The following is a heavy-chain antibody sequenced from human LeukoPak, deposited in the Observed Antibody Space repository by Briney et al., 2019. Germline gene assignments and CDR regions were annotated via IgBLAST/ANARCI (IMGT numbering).Heavy chain of an antibody. V-gene: IGHV4-39*07. CDR2: IYTSGST. CDR3: AREGPRSPMDY. D-gene: IGHD2-15*01. Sequence: PSETLSLTCTVSGGSISSSSYYWGWIRQPPGKGLEWIGRIYTSGSTNYNPSLKSRVTMSVDTSKNQFSLKLSSVTAADTAVYYCAREGPRSPMDYWGQGTLVTVSS. CDR1: GGSISSSSYY. J-gene: IGHJ4*02.